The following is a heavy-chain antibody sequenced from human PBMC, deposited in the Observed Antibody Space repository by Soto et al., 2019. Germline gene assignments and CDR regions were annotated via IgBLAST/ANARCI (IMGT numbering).Heavy chain of an antibody. CDR2: IYYSGST. V-gene: IGHV4-39*01. CDR3: ARLDYYDSSGYYSDDAFDI. J-gene: IGHJ3*02. D-gene: IGHD3-22*01. Sequence: SETLSLTCTVSGGSISSSSYYWGWIRQPPGKGLEWIGSIYYSGSTYYNPSLKSRVTISVDTSKNQFSLKLSSVTAADTAVYYCARLDYYDSSGYYSDDAFDIWGQGTMVTVSS. CDR1: GGSISSSSYY.